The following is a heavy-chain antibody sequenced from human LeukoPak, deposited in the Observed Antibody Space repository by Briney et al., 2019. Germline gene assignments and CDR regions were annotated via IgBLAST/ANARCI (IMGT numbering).Heavy chain of an antibody. CDR1: GFTFSSYW. D-gene: IGHD3-22*01. J-gene: IGHJ4*02. CDR2: IRSDGSST. CDR3: AREQGYYSVPGY. Sequence: GGSLRLSCAASGFTFSSYWMHWVRQAPGKGPVWVARIRSDGSSTDYADSVKGRFAISRDNAKNTLYLQMNSLRAEDTAVYYCAREQGYYSVPGYWGQGTLVTASS. V-gene: IGHV3-74*01.